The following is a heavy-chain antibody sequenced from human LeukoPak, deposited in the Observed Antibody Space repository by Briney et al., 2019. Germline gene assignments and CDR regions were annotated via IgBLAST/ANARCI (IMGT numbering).Heavy chain of an antibody. V-gene: IGHV3-74*01. J-gene: IGHJ3*02. CDR1: GFTFSSYW. D-gene: IGHD3-3*01. CDR2: INSDGSST. CDR3: ARWSITIFGVVAAFDI. Sequence: GGSLRLSCAASGFTFSSYWMHWVRQAPGKGLVWVSRINSDGSSTSYADSVKGRFTISRDNAKNTLYLQMNSLRAEDTAVYYCARWSITIFGVVAAFDIWGQGTMVTVSS.